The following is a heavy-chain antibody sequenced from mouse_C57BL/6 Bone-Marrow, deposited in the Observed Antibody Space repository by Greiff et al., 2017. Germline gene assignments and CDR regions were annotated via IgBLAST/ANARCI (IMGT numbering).Heavy chain of an antibody. V-gene: IGHV1-55*01. Sequence: QVQLQQPGAELVKPGASVKMSCKASGYTFTSYWMPWVKQRPGQGLEWIGDIYPTSGRTNYNEKFKSKAILTVDNSSSTAYMQLSSLTSEDSAVYYCARSGPLGRSFDYWGQGTTRTVSS. CDR3: ARSGPLGRSFDY. D-gene: IGHD4-1*01. CDR1: GYTFTSYW. CDR2: IYPTSGRT. J-gene: IGHJ2*01.